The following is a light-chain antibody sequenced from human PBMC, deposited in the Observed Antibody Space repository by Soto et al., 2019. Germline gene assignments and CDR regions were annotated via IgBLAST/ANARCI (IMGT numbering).Light chain of an antibody. V-gene: IGLV2-14*01. CDR1: SSDVGGYDY. Sequence: QSALTQPASVSGSPGQSITVSCTGTSSDVGGYDYVCWYQQHPGKAPKLMIYAVTNRPSGVSSRFSGSKSGNTASLTISGLQAEDEADYYCSSYTNKNTVLFGGGTQLTVL. J-gene: IGLJ2*01. CDR2: AVT. CDR3: SSYTNKNTVL.